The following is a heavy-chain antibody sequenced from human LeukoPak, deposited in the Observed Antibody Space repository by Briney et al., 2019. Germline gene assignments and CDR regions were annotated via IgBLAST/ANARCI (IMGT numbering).Heavy chain of an antibody. CDR2: HSHSGSA. CDR1: GASINSDTYY. V-gene: IGHV4-39*07. Sequence: SETLTLTCTVSGASINSDTYYWGWIRQPPGKGLEWIGTHSHSGSAYYNPSLKSRVTISVDTSKNQFSLKLSSVTAADTAVYYCARVDSSNWYEYRGYFDYWGQGTLVTVSS. D-gene: IGHD6-13*01. J-gene: IGHJ4*02. CDR3: ARVDSSNWYEYRGYFDY.